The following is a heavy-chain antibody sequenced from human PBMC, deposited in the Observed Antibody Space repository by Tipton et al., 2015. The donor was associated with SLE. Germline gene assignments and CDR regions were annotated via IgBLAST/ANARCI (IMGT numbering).Heavy chain of an antibody. CDR1: GGSFSGYY. Sequence: LRLSCAVYGGSFSGYYWSWIRQPPGKGLEWIGEINHSGSTDYNPSLKSRVTISVDTSKNQFSLKLSSVTAADTAVYYCASTLFFEIAFDIWGQGTMVTVSS. J-gene: IGHJ3*02. V-gene: IGHV4-34*01. CDR2: INHSGST. D-gene: IGHD3-3*01. CDR3: ASTLFFEIAFDI.